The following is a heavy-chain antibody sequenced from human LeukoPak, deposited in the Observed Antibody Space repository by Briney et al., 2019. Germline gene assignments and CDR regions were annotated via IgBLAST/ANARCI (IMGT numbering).Heavy chain of an antibody. CDR1: QFTFNNFA. J-gene: IGHJ4*02. Sequence: GGSLRLSCVASQFTFNNFAMNWVRQAPGKGLEWVSGISWNSGSIGYADSVKGRFTISRDNAKNSLYLQMNSLRAEDTALYFCAKARQKWLAPLDYWGQGTLVTVSS. CDR3: AKARQKWLAPLDY. V-gene: IGHV3-9*01. D-gene: IGHD6-19*01. CDR2: ISWNSGSI.